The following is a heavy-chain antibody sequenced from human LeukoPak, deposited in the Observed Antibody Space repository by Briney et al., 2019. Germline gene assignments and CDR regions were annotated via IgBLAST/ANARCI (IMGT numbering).Heavy chain of an antibody. D-gene: IGHD2-15*01. J-gene: IGHJ4*02. CDR1: GFTFSSYE. CDR2: ISSSGSTI. Sequence: PGGSLRLSCAVSGFTFSSYEMNWVRQAPGKGLEWVSYISSSGSTIYYADSVKGRFTISRDNAKNSLYLQMNSLRAEDTAVYYCARDGEYCSGGSCYSTFFDYWGQGTLVTVSS. V-gene: IGHV3-48*03. CDR3: ARDGEYCSGGSCYSTFFDY.